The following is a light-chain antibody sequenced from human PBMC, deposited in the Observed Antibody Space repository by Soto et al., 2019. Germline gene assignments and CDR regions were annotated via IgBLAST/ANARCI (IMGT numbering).Light chain of an antibody. J-gene: IGKJ4*01. CDR1: QSGLYSSNNKNY. CDR3: QQYYSNAIT. CDR2: WAS. Sequence: DIVMTQSPDSLAVSLGERATINCKSSQSGLYSSNNKNYLAWYQQKPGQPPKLLIYWASTRESGVPDRFSGSGSGTDFTLTISSLQAEDVAVYYCQQYYSNAITFGGGTKVEIK. V-gene: IGKV4-1*01.